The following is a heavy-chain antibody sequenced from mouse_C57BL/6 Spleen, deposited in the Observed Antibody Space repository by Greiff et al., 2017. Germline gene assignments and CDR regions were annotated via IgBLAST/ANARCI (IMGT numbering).Heavy chain of an antibody. CDR1: GYTFTDYY. CDR3: AMMVTAYYFDY. J-gene: IGHJ2*01. V-gene: IGHV1-26*01. Sequence: EVQLQQSGPELVKPGASVKISCKASGYTFTDYYMNWVKQSHGKSLEWIGDINPNNGGTSYNQKFKGKATLTVDKSSSTAYMELRSLTSEDSAVYYCAMMVTAYYFDYGGQGTTLTVSS. D-gene: IGHD2-3*01. CDR2: INPNNGGT.